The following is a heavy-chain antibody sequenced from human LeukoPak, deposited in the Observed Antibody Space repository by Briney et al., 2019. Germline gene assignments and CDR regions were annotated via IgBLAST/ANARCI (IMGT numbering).Heavy chain of an antibody. D-gene: IGHD4-17*01. V-gene: IGHV1-46*01. CDR3: ARDRYGDSQHGSYFDY. Sequence: ASVKVSCKTSGYTFTNYYIHWVRQAPGHGLEWMGIINPSGGTTNYAQKFQGRVTMTRDTSTSTVYMELSSLRSEDTAVYYCARDRYGDSQHGSYFDYWGQGTLVTVSS. CDR2: INPSGGTT. CDR1: GYTFTNYY. J-gene: IGHJ4*02.